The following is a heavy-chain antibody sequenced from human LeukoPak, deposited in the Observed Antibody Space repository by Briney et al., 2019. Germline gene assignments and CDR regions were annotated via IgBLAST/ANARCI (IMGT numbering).Heavy chain of an antibody. CDR2: IYYSGST. V-gene: IGHV4-39*01. D-gene: IGHD2-21*02. CDR3: ARQDIVVVTDIRPHLNWFDP. Sequence: PSETLSLTCTVSGGSISSSSYYWGWIRQPPGKGLEWIGSIYYSGSTYYNPSLKSRVTISVDTSKNQFSLKLSSVTAADTAVYYCARQDIVVVTDIRPHLNWFDPWGQGTLVTVSS. CDR1: GGSISSSSYY. J-gene: IGHJ5*02.